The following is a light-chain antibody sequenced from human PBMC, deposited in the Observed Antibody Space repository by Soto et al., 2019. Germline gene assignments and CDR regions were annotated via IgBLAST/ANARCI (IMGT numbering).Light chain of an antibody. CDR1: SSNIGAGYD. Sequence: QSVLTQPPSVSGAPGQRVTISCTGSSSNIGAGYDVHWYQQHPGTAPKLLIYANSNRPSEVPDRFSGSKSGTSASLAITGLQAEDESYYYCQSYDSSLSAVIFGGGTQLTVL. V-gene: IGLV1-40*01. J-gene: IGLJ2*01. CDR3: QSYDSSLSAVI. CDR2: ANS.